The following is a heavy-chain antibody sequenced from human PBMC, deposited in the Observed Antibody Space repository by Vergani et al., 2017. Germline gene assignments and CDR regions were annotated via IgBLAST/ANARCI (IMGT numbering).Heavy chain of an antibody. V-gene: IGHV3-66*02. CDR3: ARSVGMAWADYYYGMDV. CDR2: IYSGGST. Sequence: EVQLVESGGGLVQPGGSLRLSCAASGFTVSSNYMSWVRQAPGKGLEWVSIIYSGGSTYYADSVKGRFTVSRDNSKNTLYLQMNSLRAEDTSVYYCARSVGMAWADYYYGMDVWGQGTTVTVSS. J-gene: IGHJ6*02. CDR1: GFTVSSNY. D-gene: IGHD5-24*01.